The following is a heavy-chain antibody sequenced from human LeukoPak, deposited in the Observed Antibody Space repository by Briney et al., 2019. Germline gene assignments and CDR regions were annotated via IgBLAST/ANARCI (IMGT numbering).Heavy chain of an antibody. Sequence: PGGSLRLSCAASGFTFSSYGMHWVRQAPGKGLEWVAVIWYDGSNKYYADCVKGRFTISRDNSKNTLYLQMNSLRAEDTAVYYCARDQAYYYDSSGYDYWGQGTLVTVSS. V-gene: IGHV3-33*01. CDR3: ARDQAYYYDSSGYDY. CDR1: GFTFSSYG. D-gene: IGHD3-22*01. J-gene: IGHJ4*02. CDR2: IWYDGSNK.